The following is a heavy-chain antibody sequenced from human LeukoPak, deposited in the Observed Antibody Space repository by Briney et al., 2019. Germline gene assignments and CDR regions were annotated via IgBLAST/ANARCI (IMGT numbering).Heavy chain of an antibody. V-gene: IGHV4-59*02. Sequence: SETLSLTCTVPGGSVSSYYWSWIRQPPGKGLEWIGYIYYSGSTNYNPPPKSRDTISVDTSKNQCSLKLSSVTAADTAVYYCARASRWLLTLFDYWCQGTLVTVSS. J-gene: IGHJ4*02. CDR1: GGSVSSYY. CDR2: IYYSGST. D-gene: IGHD5-24*01. CDR3: ARASRWLLTLFDY.